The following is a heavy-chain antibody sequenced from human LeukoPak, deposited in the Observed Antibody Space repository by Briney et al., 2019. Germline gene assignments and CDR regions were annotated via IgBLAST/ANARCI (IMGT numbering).Heavy chain of an antibody. D-gene: IGHD6-19*01. CDR1: GYTFTGYY. CDR2: INPNSGGT. Sequence: ASVKVSCKASGYTFTGYYMHWVRQAPGQGLEWMGWINPNSGGTNYAQKFQGWVAMTRDTSISTAYMELSRLRSDDTAVYYCARAGGSCGWGYDAFDIWGQGTMVTVSS. J-gene: IGHJ3*02. CDR3: ARAGGSCGWGYDAFDI. V-gene: IGHV1-2*04.